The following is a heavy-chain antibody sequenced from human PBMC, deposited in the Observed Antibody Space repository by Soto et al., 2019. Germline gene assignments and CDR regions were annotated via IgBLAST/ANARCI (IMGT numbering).Heavy chain of an antibody. CDR3: AREDGIVGGTSAFDY. Sequence: EVQVVESGGGLVKPGGSLRLSCASSGFTFSTYTMNWVRQAPGKGLEWVSSINGRSNYKYYTDSVQGRFTISRDNAKNSLYLQMNRLLAEDTAVYYCAREDGIVGGTSAFDYWGLGTLVTVSS. CDR2: INGRSNYK. J-gene: IGHJ4*02. CDR1: GFTFSTYT. V-gene: IGHV3-21*01. D-gene: IGHD1-26*01.